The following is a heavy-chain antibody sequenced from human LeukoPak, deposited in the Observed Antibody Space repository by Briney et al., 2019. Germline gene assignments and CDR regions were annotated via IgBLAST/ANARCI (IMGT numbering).Heavy chain of an antibody. CDR1: GVTFSSYE. CDR2: ISSSGSTI. Sequence: PGGSLRLSCAASGVTFSSYEMNWVRQAPGKGLEWVSYISSSGSTIYYADSVKGRFAISRDNAKNSLYLQMNSLRAEDTAVYYCARVDPDYGGNSGIDYWGQGTLVTVSS. D-gene: IGHD4-23*01. V-gene: IGHV3-48*03. CDR3: ARVDPDYGGNSGIDY. J-gene: IGHJ4*02.